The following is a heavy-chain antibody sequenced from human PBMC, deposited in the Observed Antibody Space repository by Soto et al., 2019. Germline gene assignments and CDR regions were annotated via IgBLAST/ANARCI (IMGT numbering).Heavy chain of an antibody. V-gene: IGHV4-59*01. D-gene: IGHD2-21*01. CDR1: GGSISSYY. J-gene: IGHJ4*02. CDR2: IYYSGST. CDR3: ATDRLRNIVGEFES. Sequence: SETLSLTCTVSGGSISSYYWSWIRQPPGKGLEWIGYIYYSGSTNYNPSLKSRVTISVDTSKNQFSLKLSSVTAADTALYYCATDRLRNIVGEFESWGQGTLVTVSS.